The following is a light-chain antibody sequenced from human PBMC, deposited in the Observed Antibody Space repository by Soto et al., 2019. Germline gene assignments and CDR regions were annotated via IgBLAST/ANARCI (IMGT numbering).Light chain of an antibody. CDR2: GAS. CDR3: QQYNDWPPT. J-gene: IGKJ1*01. Sequence: DIVMTQSPATLPVSPGERATLSCRASQSVSSNLAWYQQKPGQAPRFLIYGASTRATGIPARFSGSGSGTEFTLTISSLQSEDFAVYYCQQYNDWPPTFGQGTKVEIK. CDR1: QSVSSN. V-gene: IGKV3-15*01.